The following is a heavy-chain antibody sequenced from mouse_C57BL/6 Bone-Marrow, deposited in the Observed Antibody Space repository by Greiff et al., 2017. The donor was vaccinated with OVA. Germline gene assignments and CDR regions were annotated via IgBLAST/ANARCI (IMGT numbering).Heavy chain of an antibody. Sequence: VMLVESGPGLVAPSQSLSITCTVSGFSLTSYAISWVRQPPGKGLEWLGVIWTGGGTNYNSALKSRLSISKDNAKSQVFLKMNSLQTDDTARYYCARNSNYVRWYFDVWGTGTTVTVSS. CDR3: ARNSNYVRWYFDV. CDR2: IWTGGGT. D-gene: IGHD2-5*01. CDR1: GFSLTSYA. V-gene: IGHV2-9-1*01. J-gene: IGHJ1*03.